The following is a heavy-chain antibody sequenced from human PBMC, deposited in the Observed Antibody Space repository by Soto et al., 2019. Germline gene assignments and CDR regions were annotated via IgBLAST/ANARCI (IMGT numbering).Heavy chain of an antibody. CDR1: GYTFTSYD. D-gene: IGHD3-10*01. Sequence: ASVKVSCKASGYTFTSYDINWVRQATGQGLEWMGWMNPNSGNTGYAQKFQGRVTMTRNTSISTAYMELSSLRSEDTAVYYCARGFYGSDYYGMDVWGQGTTVTVSS. V-gene: IGHV1-8*01. CDR3: ARGFYGSDYYGMDV. J-gene: IGHJ6*02. CDR2: MNPNSGNT.